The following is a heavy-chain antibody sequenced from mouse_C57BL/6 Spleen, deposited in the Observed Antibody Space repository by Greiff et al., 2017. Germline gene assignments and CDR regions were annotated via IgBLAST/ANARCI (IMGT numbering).Heavy chain of an antibody. CDR1: GFTFSDYG. CDR3: ARNLLLSGAMDY. V-gene: IGHV5-17*01. CDR2: ISSGSSTI. Sequence: EVHLVESGGGLVKPGGSLKLSCAASGFTFSDYGMHWARQAPEKGLEWVAYISSGSSTIYYADTVKGRFTISRDNAKNTLFLQMTSLRSEDTAMYYCARNLLLSGAMDYWGQGTSVTVSS. J-gene: IGHJ4*01. D-gene: IGHD1-1*01.